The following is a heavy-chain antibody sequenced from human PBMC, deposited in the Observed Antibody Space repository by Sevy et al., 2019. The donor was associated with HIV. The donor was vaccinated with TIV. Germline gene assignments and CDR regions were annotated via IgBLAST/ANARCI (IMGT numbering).Heavy chain of an antibody. Sequence: GGSLRLSCAASGFTFSSYGMHWVRQGPGKGLEWVAVIWFDGSNTYYADSVKGRFTISRDIAKNTLHLQMNSLRAEDTAVYYCARDLEFYDSGDYGPAFMPDYWGQGNRVTVSS. V-gene: IGHV3-33*01. CDR2: IWFDGSNT. J-gene: IGHJ4*02. CDR3: ARDLEFYDSGDYGPAFMPDY. CDR1: GFTFSSYG. D-gene: IGHD4-17*01.